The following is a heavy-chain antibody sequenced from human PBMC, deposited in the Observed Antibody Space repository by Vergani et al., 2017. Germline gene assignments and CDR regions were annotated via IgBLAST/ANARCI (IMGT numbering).Heavy chain of an antibody. J-gene: IGHJ3*02. CDR2: IYHSGST. V-gene: IGHV4-4*02. D-gene: IGHD3-10*01. CDR1: GGSISSSNW. CDR3: ARQDYYGSGSYYNAKYDAFDI. Sequence: QVQLQESGPGLVKPSGTLSLTCAVSGGSISSSNWWSWVRQPPGKGLEWIGEIYHSGSTYYNPSLKSRVTISVDTSKNQFSLKLSSVTAADTAVYYCARQDYYGSGSYYNAKYDAFDIWGQGTMVTVSS.